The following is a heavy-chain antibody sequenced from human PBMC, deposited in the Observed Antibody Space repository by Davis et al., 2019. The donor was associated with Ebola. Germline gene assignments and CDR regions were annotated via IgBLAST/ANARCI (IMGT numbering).Heavy chain of an antibody. D-gene: IGHD2-21*02. CDR3: ARGPSVATAHYFDY. J-gene: IGHJ4*02. CDR2: IIPILGIA. CDR1: GYTFTSYG. V-gene: IGHV1-69*04. Sequence: SVKVSCKASGYTFTSYGITWVRQAPGQGLEWMGRIIPILGIANYAQKFQGRVTITADKSTSTAYMELSSLRSEDTAVYYCARGPSVATAHYFDYWGQGTLVTVSS.